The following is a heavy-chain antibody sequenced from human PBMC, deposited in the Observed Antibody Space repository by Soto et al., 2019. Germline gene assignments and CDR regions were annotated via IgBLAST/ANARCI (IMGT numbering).Heavy chain of an antibody. D-gene: IGHD3-16*02. V-gene: IGHV4-59*01. Sequence: SETLSLTCTVSGDSISTYYWGWIRQPPGKGLEWIGSIYYSGSTNYNPSLKSRVTISVDTSKNQFSLKLSSVTAADTAVYYCARAMITFWGVIDPFDYWGQGTLVTVSS. CDR1: GDSISTYY. J-gene: IGHJ4*02. CDR2: IYYSGST. CDR3: ARAMITFWGVIDPFDY.